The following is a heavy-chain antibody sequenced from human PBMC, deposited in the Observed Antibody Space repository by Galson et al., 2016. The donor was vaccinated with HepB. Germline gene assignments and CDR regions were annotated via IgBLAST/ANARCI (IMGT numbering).Heavy chain of an antibody. V-gene: IGHV3-23*01. Sequence: SLRLSCAASGFTFRTYAMSWVRQAPGKGLEWVSVISGSGDDTNSADSVKGRFTISRDNSKNTLYLQMNSLTVEDTAVYSCAKEGTQYYHSRTYYFDSWGPGALVTVSS. CDR2: ISGSGDDT. D-gene: IGHD3-22*01. CDR1: GFTFRTYA. J-gene: IGHJ4*02. CDR3: AKEGTQYYHSRTYYFDS.